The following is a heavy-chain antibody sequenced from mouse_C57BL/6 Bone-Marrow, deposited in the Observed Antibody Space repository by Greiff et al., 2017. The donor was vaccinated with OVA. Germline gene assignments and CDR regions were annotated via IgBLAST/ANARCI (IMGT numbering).Heavy chain of an antibody. J-gene: IGHJ1*03. CDR1: GYAFSSYW. D-gene: IGHD4-1*02. V-gene: IGHV1-80*01. CDR3: ASPTGTRGFYWYVDV. Sequence: QVQLQQSGAELVKPGASVKISCKASGYAFSSYWMNWVKQRPGKGLEWIGQIYPGDGDTNYNGKFKGKATLTADKSSSTAYMQLSSLTSEDSAVYFCASPTGTRGFYWYVDVWGTGTTVTVSS. CDR2: IYPGDGDT.